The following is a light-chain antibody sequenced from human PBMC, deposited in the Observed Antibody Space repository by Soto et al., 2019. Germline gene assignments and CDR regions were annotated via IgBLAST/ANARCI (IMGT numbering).Light chain of an antibody. Sequence: QAGLTEPLSVSGAPGQRVAICCTWSSSNIGAGYDVDWYQHLPGTAPKLLVFGNSNRPSGVPVPDRFSGSKSGTSASITMTGLKAEDEGDYYCQSYDSTLNSRYVFGTGTKVTVL. CDR3: QSYDSTLNSRYV. V-gene: IGLV1-40*01. J-gene: IGLJ1*01. CDR1: SSNIGAGYD. CDR2: GNS.